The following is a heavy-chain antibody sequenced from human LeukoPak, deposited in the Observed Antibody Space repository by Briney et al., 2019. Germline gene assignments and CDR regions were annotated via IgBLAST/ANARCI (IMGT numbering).Heavy chain of an antibody. CDR2: ISSSSRYI. J-gene: IGHJ4*02. Sequence: PGGSLRLSCAASGFTFSSYSMNWVRQAPGKGLEWVSSISSSSRYIYYADSVKGRFTISRDNAKNSLYLQMNSLRAEDTAVYYCARVALGSYDILTGYYGGYYFDNWGQGTLVTVSS. V-gene: IGHV3-21*01. CDR3: ARVALGSYDILTGYYGGYYFDN. D-gene: IGHD3-9*01. CDR1: GFTFSSYS.